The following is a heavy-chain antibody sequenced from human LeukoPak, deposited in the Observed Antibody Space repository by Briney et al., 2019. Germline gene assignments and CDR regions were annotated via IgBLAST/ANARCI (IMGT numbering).Heavy chain of an antibody. V-gene: IGHV3-7*03. CDR2: INHSGNVN. Sequence: GGSLRLSCAASGFTFSSYWMNWARQAPGKGLEWVASINHSGNVNYYVDSVKGRFTISRDNAKNSLSLQMNSLRAEDTAVYYCARVKDGGTLDQWGQGTLVTVSS. D-gene: IGHD1-26*01. CDR1: GFTFSSYW. CDR3: ARVKDGGTLDQ. J-gene: IGHJ4*02.